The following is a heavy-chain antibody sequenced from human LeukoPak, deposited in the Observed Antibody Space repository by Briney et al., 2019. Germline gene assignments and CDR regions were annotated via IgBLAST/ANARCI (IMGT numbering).Heavy chain of an antibody. V-gene: IGHV4-34*01. CDR1: GGSFSGYY. CDR3: ARGLKRWLKLRGGGGFDP. D-gene: IGHD5-24*01. Sequence: PSETLSLTCAVYGGSFSGYYWSWIRQPPGKGLEWIGEINHSGSTYYNPSLKSRVTISVDTSKNQFSLKLSSVTAADTAVYYCARGLKRWLKLRGGGGFDPWGQGTLVTVSS. J-gene: IGHJ5*02. CDR2: INHSGST.